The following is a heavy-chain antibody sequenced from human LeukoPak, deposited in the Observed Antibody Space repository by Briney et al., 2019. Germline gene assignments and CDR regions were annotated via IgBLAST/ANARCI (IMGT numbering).Heavy chain of an antibody. CDR2: IDPNSGAI. CDR3: ARALRGYSDYDFLFDY. CDR1: GYTFTGYY. Sequence: ASVTVSCKTSGYTFTGYYLHWVRQAPGQGREWVGWIDPNSGAINFAQEFQGRVTMTTDTSIRTAYIDLSSLQSDDTAVYFCARALRGYSDYDFLFDYWGQGTLVTVSS. D-gene: IGHD5-12*01. J-gene: IGHJ4*02. V-gene: IGHV1-2*02.